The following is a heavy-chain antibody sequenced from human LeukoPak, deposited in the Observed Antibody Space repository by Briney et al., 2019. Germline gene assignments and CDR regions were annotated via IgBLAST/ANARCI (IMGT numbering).Heavy chain of an antibody. CDR1: GGSISSTTYY. D-gene: IGHD2-8*01. Sequence: SETLSLTCTVSGGSISSTTYYWGWLRQPPGTGLEWIGSIYYSGTTYYNPSLKSRVTISVNTSKNHFSLNLSPVTAADTAVYYCARYRGCTDGTCYRWFDPWGQGTLVTVTS. CDR2: IYYSGTT. J-gene: IGHJ5*02. V-gene: IGHV4-39*02. CDR3: ARYRGCTDGTCYRWFDP.